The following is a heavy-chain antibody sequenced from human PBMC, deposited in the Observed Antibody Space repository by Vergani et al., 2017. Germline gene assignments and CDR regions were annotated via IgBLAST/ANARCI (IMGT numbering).Heavy chain of an antibody. D-gene: IGHD1-14*01. J-gene: IGHJ4*02. V-gene: IGHV4-59*01. CDR2: VEDSGYF. CDR1: GGSLSGYY. CDR3: SRSIVSRNPPDYFDN. Sequence: QVQLQESGPGLVRPSETLSLTCTVSGGSLSGYYWNWIRQTPGEGLEWIGYVEDSGYFNYNPSLKTRVSMSSDTYNNQFSLMLSSVTVADTAVYYCSRSIVSRNPPDYFDNWGQGTLVTVSS.